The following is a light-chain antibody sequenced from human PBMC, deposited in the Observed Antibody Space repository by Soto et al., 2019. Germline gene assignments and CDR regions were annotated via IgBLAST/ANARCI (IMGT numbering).Light chain of an antibody. J-gene: IGLJ2*01. V-gene: IGLV3-21*02. CDR1: NIESKS. Sequence: SYELTQPPSVSVAPGQTARITCEWTNIESKSVHWYRQKSGQAPVLAVYDDTDRPSGIPERFSGSNSGNTATLTIRRVEAGDAADYYCQVWDRSSGHMVFGGGTKLTVL. CDR3: QVWDRSSGHMV. CDR2: DDT.